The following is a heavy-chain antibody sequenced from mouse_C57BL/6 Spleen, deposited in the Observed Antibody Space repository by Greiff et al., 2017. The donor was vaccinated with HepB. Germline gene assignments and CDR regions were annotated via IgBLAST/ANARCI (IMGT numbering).Heavy chain of an antibody. J-gene: IGHJ2*01. V-gene: IGHV5-17*01. CDR2: ISSGSSTI. D-gene: IGHD2-1*01. CDR3: ARTSLLWLYYFDD. Sequence: DVHLVESGGGLVKPGGSLKLSCAASGFTFSDYGMHWVRQAPEKGLEWVAYISSGSSTIYYADTVKGRFTISRDNAKNTLFLQMTSLRSEDTAMYYCARTSLLWLYYFDDWGQGTTLTVSS. CDR1: GFTFSDYG.